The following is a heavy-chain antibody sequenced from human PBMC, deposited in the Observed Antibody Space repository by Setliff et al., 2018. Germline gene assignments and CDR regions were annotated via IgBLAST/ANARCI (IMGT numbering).Heavy chain of an antibody. D-gene: IGHD2-21*02. CDR1: GFTFRDYS. J-gene: IGHJ4*02. CDR2: IAQSSHT. V-gene: IGHV3-53*01. CDR3: AKDMVPDGIWEFDS. Sequence: ESLKISCATSGFTFRDYSLAWVRKAPGQGLEWVSCIAQSSHTFYADSMEGRFTISRDNTRNTISPQIDDLRGEDTATSYCAKDMVPDGIWEFDSWGQGLLVTVSS.